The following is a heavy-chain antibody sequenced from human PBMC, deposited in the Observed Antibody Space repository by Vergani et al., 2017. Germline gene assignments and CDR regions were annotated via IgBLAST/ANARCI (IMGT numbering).Heavy chain of an antibody. CDR3: ARDPRWEGYYFDY. D-gene: IGHD1-26*01. J-gene: IGHJ4*02. CDR2: ISYDGSNK. V-gene: IGHV3-30-3*01. CDR1: GFTFSSYA. Sequence: QVQLVESGGGVVQPGRSLRLSCAASGFTFSSYAMHWVRQAPGKGLEWVAVISYDGSNKYYADSVKGRFTISRDNSKNTLYLQMNSLRAEDTAVYYCARDPRWEGYYFDYWGQGTLVTVSS.